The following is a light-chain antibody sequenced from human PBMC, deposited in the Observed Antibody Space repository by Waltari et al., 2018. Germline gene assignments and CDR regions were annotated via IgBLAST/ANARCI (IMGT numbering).Light chain of an antibody. CDR3: SSFTSRRTLV. V-gene: IGLV2-14*01. CDR1: SSDVDAYNY. J-gene: IGLJ2*01. CDR2: DVH. Sequence: QSALTQPASVSGSPGQSITISCTGTSSDVDAYNYVSWYQQHPGKVPKAMIYDVHKRASGVSNRFSGSKSGNTASLTISGLQSEDEADYYCSSFTSRRTLVFGGGTKLTVL.